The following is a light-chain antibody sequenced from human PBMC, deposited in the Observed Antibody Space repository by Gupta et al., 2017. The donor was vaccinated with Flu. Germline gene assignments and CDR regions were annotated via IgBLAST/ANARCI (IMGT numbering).Light chain of an antibody. Sequence: DIKMTQSPSTLSASVGDRVTITCRASQPINTYLAWYQQIPGKAPKLLIYEASSLESGVPSRFSGSGSGTEFTLTISILHPDDFATYYCQHETSYSYFFGQGTKVEIK. CDR1: QPINTY. V-gene: IGKV1-5*03. J-gene: IGKJ2*01. CDR2: EAS. CDR3: QHETSYSYF.